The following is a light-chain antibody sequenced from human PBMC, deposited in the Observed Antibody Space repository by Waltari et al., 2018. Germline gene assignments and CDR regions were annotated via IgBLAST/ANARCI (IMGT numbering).Light chain of an antibody. J-gene: IGKJ2*01. CDR1: ESVSGT. Sequence: EIVMTQSPATLSVSPGDRATLSCRASESVSGTLAWYQQRPGQAPSLLSYGASTRASGIPARFSGSGSGTDFTLTISSLQSEDFAVYYCHQYNNWPYTFGQGTKLEIK. CDR3: HQYNNWPYT. V-gene: IGKV3-15*01. CDR2: GAS.